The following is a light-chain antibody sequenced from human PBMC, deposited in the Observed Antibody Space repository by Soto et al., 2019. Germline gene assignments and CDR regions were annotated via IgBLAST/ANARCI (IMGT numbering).Light chain of an antibody. CDR2: EVS. CDR1: SSGFGGSDY. Sequence: QSALTQPASVSGSPGQSITISCTGTSSGFGGSDYVSWYQHQPGNAPHLLIFEVSHRPSGVSTRFAGAKSGNTATLTISGLQAEDEADDYDSSLRSGIPGVFGGGTKLTVL. J-gene: IGLJ2*01. CDR3: SSLRSGIPGV. V-gene: IGLV2-14*01.